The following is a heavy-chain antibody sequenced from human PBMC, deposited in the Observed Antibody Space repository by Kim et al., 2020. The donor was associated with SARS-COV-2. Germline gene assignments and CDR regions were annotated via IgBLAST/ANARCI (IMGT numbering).Heavy chain of an antibody. D-gene: IGHD3-3*01. CDR3: ARGQRYYDFWSGYFFMSWFDP. Sequence: SETLSLTCAVYGGSFSGYYWSWIRQPPGKGLEWIGEINHSGSTNYNPSLKSRVTISVDTSKNQFSLKLSSVTAADTAVYYCARGQRYYDFWSGYFFMSWFDPWGQGTLVTVSS. CDR1: GGSFSGYY. V-gene: IGHV4-34*01. CDR2: INHSGST. J-gene: IGHJ5*02.